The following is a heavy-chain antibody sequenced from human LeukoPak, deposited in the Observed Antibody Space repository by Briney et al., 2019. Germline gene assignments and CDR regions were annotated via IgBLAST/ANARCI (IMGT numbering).Heavy chain of an antibody. V-gene: IGHV3-23*01. D-gene: IGHD4-11*01. CDR1: GLIFRNYS. CDR2: ISGDGTET. Sequence: GVSLRLSCTACGLIFRNYSMTWVRQAPRRGLEGVSTISGDGTETFYADSVKGPFPLSRDNSKNTHYLQMSSLRAEDTGIYYCAKSGHYSFFDYWGQGTLVTVSS. J-gene: IGHJ4*02. CDR3: AKSGHYSFFDY.